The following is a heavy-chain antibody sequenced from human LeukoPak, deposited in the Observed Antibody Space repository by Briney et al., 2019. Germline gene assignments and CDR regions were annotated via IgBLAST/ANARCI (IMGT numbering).Heavy chain of an antibody. CDR3: ARDPRWLTPDCTSSSCYENYFDP. CDR2: IYHSGSA. D-gene: IGHD2-2*01. V-gene: IGHV4-38-2*02. CDR1: GYSISSGYQ. Sequence: SETLSLTCGVSGYSISSGYQWAWIRQSPGKGLEWIGSIYHSGSAHYNPSLKSRVTISVETSKNQFSLNMYSVTAADTAVYYCARDPRWLTPDCTSSSCYENYFDPWGQGTLVTVSS. J-gene: IGHJ5*02.